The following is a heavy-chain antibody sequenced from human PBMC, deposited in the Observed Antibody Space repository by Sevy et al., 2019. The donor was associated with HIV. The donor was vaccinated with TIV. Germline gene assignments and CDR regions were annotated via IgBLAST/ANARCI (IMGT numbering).Heavy chain of an antibody. V-gene: IGHV3-30*02. CDR1: GFTLSSVG. D-gene: IGHD2-15*01. J-gene: IGHJ5*02. CDR3: AKDYCIGNDCFLGWFDP. CDR2: IGHDGNKY. Sequence: GGSLRLSCAASGFTLSSVGIHWVRLTPGTGLEWLAFIGHDGNKYFYGVSVKGRITTSRDNSKNTVSLQMNSLRVEDTAIYYCAKDYCIGNDCFLGWFDPRGQGTAVTVSS.